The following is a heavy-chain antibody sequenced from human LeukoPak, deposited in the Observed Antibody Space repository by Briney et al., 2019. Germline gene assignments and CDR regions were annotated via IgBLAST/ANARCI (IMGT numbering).Heavy chain of an antibody. CDR1: GGSITSYY. CDR2: IFHSGST. Sequence: SETLSLTCPVSGGSITSYYWGWIRQPPGKRLEWVGYIFHSGSTNYSPSLKSRLTISVDASKNQFSLNLTSVTAADTAVYYCARAHSSGWYRFDSWGQGTLVTVSS. J-gene: IGHJ4*02. D-gene: IGHD6-19*01. V-gene: IGHV4-59*01. CDR3: ARAHSSGWYRFDS.